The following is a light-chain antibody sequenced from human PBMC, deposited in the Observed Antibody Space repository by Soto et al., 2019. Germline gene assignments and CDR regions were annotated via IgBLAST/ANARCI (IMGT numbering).Light chain of an antibody. CDR3: KQVKSYPHN. CDR1: EGISSY. Sequence: IQLTQSPSSLSASVGDRVTITCRASEGISSYLAWYQQRPGKAPKVLIYAASTLLSDVPSRFSGSGSGTDFTLSISSLQHEDLATYYCKQVKSYPHNFGPGTKVDI. CDR2: AAS. J-gene: IGKJ3*01. V-gene: IGKV1-9*01.